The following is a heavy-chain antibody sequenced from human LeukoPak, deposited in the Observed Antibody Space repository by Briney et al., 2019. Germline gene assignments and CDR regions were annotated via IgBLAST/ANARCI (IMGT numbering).Heavy chain of an antibody. Sequence: SETLSLTCTVSGGSISSYYWSWIRQPAGKGLEWIGRIYTSGSTNYNPSLKSRVTMSVDTSKNQFSLKLSSVTAADTAVYYCARDPIAAATGSHAFDIWGQGTMVTVSS. J-gene: IGHJ3*02. D-gene: IGHD6-13*01. V-gene: IGHV4-4*07. CDR2: IYTSGST. CDR3: ARDPIAAATGSHAFDI. CDR1: GGSISSYY.